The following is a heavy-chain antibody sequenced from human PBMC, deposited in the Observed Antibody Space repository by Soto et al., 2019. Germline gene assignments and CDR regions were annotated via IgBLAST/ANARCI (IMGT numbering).Heavy chain of an antibody. CDR2: MNPNSGNT. CDR1: GYTFTSYD. V-gene: IGHV1-8*01. CDR3: ARGNAPAYYDILTGYYYYYYYYYMDV. Sequence: QVQLVQSGAEVKKPGASVKVSCKASGYTFTSYDINWVRQATGQGLEWMGWMNPNSGNTGYAQKFQGRVTMTRNTSISTAYMELSSLRSEDTAMYYCARGNAPAYYDILTGYYYYYYYYYMDVWGKGTTVTVSS. J-gene: IGHJ6*03. D-gene: IGHD3-9*01.